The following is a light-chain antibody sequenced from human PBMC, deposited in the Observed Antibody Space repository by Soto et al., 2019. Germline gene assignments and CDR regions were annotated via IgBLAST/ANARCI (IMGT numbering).Light chain of an antibody. V-gene: IGKV3-15*01. CDR2: GAS. J-gene: IGKJ1*01. CDR3: QQYNSYSWT. Sequence: LIPQSPATLSVSPGERATLSCRASQSVDINLAWYQQKPGQAPRLLIFGASSRANGIPARFSGSGSGTEFTLTISSLQPDDFATYYCQQYNSYSWTFGQGTKVDIK. CDR1: QSVDIN.